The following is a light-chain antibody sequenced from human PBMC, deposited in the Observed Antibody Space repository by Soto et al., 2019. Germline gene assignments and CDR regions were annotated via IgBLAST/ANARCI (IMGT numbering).Light chain of an antibody. V-gene: IGKV3-15*01. CDR3: QQYGSTLT. Sequence: EIVMTQSPATLSVSPGESATLSCRASQSVRSNLAWYQQKPGQAPRLLIYGASTRATGIPARFSGSGSGTEFTLTISSLQSEDFAVYYCQQYGSTLTFGGGTKVEIK. CDR1: QSVRSN. CDR2: GAS. J-gene: IGKJ4*01.